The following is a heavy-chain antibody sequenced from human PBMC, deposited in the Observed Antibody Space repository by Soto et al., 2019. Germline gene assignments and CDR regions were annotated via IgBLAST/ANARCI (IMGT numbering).Heavy chain of an antibody. J-gene: IGHJ6*02. CDR2: ISWNSGSI. Sequence: EVQLVESGGGLVQPGRSLRLSCAASGFTFDDYAMHWVRQAPGKGLEWVSGISWNSGSIGYADSVKGRFTISRDNAKNSLYLQMNSLRAEDTALYYCGRALVGIHYYYGMDVWGQGTTVTVSS. CDR3: GRALVGIHYYYGMDV. D-gene: IGHD1-26*01. V-gene: IGHV3-9*01. CDR1: GFTFDDYA.